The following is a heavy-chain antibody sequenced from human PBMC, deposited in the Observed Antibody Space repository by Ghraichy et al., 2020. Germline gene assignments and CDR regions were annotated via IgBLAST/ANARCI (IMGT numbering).Heavy chain of an antibody. V-gene: IGHV3-53*01. D-gene: IGHD3-10*01. CDR2: IYSGGTT. CDR3: ARDRRVYGMDV. J-gene: IGHJ6*02. CDR1: GFTVSSDY. Sequence: GESLRLSCAASGFTVSSDYMNWVRQAPGKGLEWVSVIYSGGTTKYADSVKGRFTISRDNSKNTLYLQLNSLRAEDTAVYYCARDRRVYGMDVWGQGTTVTVSS.